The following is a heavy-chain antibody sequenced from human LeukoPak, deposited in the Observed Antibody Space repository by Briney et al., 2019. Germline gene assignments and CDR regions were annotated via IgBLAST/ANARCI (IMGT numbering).Heavy chain of an antibody. CDR3: ARSNQLLYYYYYMDV. CDR1: GYTFTSYG. V-gene: IGHV1-18*01. D-gene: IGHD2-2*01. Sequence: ASVKVSCKASGYTFTSYGISWVRQAPGQGLEWMGWISAYNGNTNYAQKLQGRVTMTTDTSTSTAYMELRSLRSDDTAVYYCARSNQLLYYYYYMDVWGKGTTVTVSS. J-gene: IGHJ6*03. CDR2: ISAYNGNT.